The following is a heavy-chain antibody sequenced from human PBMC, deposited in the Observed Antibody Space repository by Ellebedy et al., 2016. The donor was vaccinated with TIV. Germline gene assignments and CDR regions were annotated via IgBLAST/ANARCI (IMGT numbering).Heavy chain of an antibody. CDR1: GFSFSDYA. Sequence: PGGSLRLSCAASGFSFSDYAMTWVRQAPGKGLEWVSGIVGNGRLIYYADSVRGRFTISRDNSKNTLYLQMNSLRAEDTAVYYCARDLPFFLALGGLQLDYWGQGTLVTVSS. CDR2: IVGNGRLI. V-gene: IGHV3-23*01. J-gene: IGHJ4*02. D-gene: IGHD5-24*01. CDR3: ARDLPFFLALGGLQLDY.